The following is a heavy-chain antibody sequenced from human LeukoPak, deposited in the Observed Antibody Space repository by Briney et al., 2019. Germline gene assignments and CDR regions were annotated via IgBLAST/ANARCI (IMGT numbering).Heavy chain of an antibody. D-gene: IGHD5-12*01. CDR2: IYYSGST. V-gene: IGHV4-59*01. CDR1: GGSMSSYH. Sequence: SETLSLTCTVSGGSMSSYHWSWIRQPPGKGLEWIGNIYYSGSTNCNPSLKSRVTISVDTSKNQFSLKLNSVAAADTAVYYCARGGGYEGPIDYWGQGTLVTVSS. CDR3: ARGGGYEGPIDY. J-gene: IGHJ4*02.